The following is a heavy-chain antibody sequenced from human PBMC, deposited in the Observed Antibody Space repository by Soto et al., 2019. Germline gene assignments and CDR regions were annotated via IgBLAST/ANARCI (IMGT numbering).Heavy chain of an antibody. V-gene: IGHV4-39*01. D-gene: IGHD2-2*01. J-gene: IGHJ6*03. CDR2: IYYSGST. CDR1: GGSISSSSYY. Sequence: SETLSLTCTVSGGSISSSSYYWGWIRQPPGKGLEWIGSIYYSGSTYYNPSLKSRVTISVETSKNQFSLKLSSVTAADTAVYYCARQPIIVVVPAAASDKVLEDYYYYYYMDVWGKGTTVTVSS. CDR3: ARQPIIVVVPAAASDKVLEDYYYYYYMDV.